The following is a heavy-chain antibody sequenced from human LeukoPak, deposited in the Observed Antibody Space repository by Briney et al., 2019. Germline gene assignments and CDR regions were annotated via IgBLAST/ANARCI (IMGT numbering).Heavy chain of an antibody. D-gene: IGHD6-19*01. V-gene: IGHV3-23*01. CDR3: AKYGVSSGWSPVDY. J-gene: IGHJ4*02. CDR1: GFTFSSYA. Sequence: GGSLRLSCAASGFTFSSYAMSWVRQAPGKGLEWVSAISGSGGSTYYADSVKGRFTISRDNSKNTLYLQMNSLRAEDTAVYYCAKYGVSSGWSPVDYWGQGTLVIVSS. CDR2: ISGSGGST.